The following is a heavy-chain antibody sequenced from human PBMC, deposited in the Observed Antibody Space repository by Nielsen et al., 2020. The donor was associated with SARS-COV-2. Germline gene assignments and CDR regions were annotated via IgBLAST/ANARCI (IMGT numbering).Heavy chain of an antibody. D-gene: IGHD2/OR15-2a*01. CDR3: ARDHWEYSLDY. CDR1: GFTFSDYY. J-gene: IGHJ4*02. V-gene: IGHV3-11*06. CDR2: ISSSSSYT. Sequence: GGSLRLSCAASGFTFSDYYMSWIRQAPGKGLEWVSYISSSSSYTNYADSVKGRFTISRDNAENSLSLQMNSLRAEDTAVYYCARDHWEYSLDYWGQGTLVTVSS.